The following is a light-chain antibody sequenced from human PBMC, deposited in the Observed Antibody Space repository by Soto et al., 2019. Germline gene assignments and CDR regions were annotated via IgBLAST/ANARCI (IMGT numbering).Light chain of an antibody. V-gene: IGKV3-11*01. Sequence: EIVLTQSPATLSLSPGERATLSCRASQSVSSSLAWYQQKPGQAPRLVIYGASNRATGIPARFSGSGSGTDFTLTISSLEPEDFAVYYCQQRSNWPRALSFGGGTKVEIK. CDR3: QQRSNWPRALS. CDR1: QSVSSS. J-gene: IGKJ4*01. CDR2: GAS.